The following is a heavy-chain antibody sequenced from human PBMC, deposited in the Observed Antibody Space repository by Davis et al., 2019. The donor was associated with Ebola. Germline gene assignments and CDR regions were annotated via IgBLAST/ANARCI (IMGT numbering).Heavy chain of an antibody. D-gene: IGHD3-10*01. CDR2: IYYSGST. J-gene: IGHJ5*02. CDR3: ARSYYYGSGSYSVYWFDP. V-gene: IGHV4-59*01. CDR1: GGSISSYY. Sequence: MPSETLSLTCTVSGGSISSYYWSWIRQPPGKGLEWIGYIYYSGSTNYNPSLKSRVTISVDTSKNQFSLKLSSVTAADTAVYYCARSYYYGSGSYSVYWFDPWGQGTLVTVSS.